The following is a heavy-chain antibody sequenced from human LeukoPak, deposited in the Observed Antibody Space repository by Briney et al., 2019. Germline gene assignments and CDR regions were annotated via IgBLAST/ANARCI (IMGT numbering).Heavy chain of an antibody. CDR2: INWNGGST. D-gene: IGHD3/OR15-3a*01. J-gene: IGHJ5*02. V-gene: IGHV3-20*04. CDR1: GFTFDDYG. Sequence: GGSLRLSCAASGFTFDDYGMSWVRQAPGKGLEWVSGINWNGGSTGHADSVKGRFTISRDNSKNTLYLQMNSLRAEDTAVYYCAKEDDFLTGYYNWFDPWGQGTLVTVSS. CDR3: AKEDDFLTGYYNWFDP.